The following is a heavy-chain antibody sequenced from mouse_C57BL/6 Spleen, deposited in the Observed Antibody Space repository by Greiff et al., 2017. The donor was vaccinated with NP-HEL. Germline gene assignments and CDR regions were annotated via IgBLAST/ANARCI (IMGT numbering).Heavy chain of an antibody. J-gene: IGHJ2*01. D-gene: IGHD2-10*01. V-gene: IGHV1-50*01. CDR3: ARRSLLLGN. Sequence: QVQLQQPGAELVKPGASVKLSCKASGYTFTSYWMQWVKQRPGQGLEWIGEIDPSDSYTNYNQKFKGKATLTVDTSSSTAYMQLSSLTSEDSAVYYCARRSLLLGNWGQGTTLTVSS. CDR2: IDPSDSYT. CDR1: GYTFTSYW.